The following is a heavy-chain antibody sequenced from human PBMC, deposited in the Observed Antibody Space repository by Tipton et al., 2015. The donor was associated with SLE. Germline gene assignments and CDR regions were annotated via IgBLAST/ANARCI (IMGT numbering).Heavy chain of an antibody. Sequence: QVQLVQSGAEVKKPGSSVKVSCKASGGTFSSSAISWVRQAPGQGLEWMGWISAYNGNTNYAQKLQGRVTMTTDTSTSTAYMELRSLRSDDTAVYYCARVLLTYDSSGYSDYWGQGTLVTVSS. V-gene: IGHV1-18*01. D-gene: IGHD3-22*01. CDR3: ARVLLTYDSSGYSDY. CDR1: GGTFSSSA. J-gene: IGHJ4*02. CDR2: ISAYNGNT.